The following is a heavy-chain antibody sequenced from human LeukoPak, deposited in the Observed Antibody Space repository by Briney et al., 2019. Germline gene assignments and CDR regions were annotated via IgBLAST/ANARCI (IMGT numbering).Heavy chain of an antibody. Sequence: SETLSLTCTVSGGSISSGGYYWSWIRQHPGKGLEWIGYIYYSGSTYYNPSLKSRVTISVDTSKNQFSLKLSSVTAADTAVYSCAGHPEYVSSTSCFGGGSCYPRGQGTLFTVPQ. CDR1: GGSISSGGYY. V-gene: IGHV4-31*03. D-gene: IGHD2-2*01. J-gene: IGHJ5*02. CDR2: IYYSGST. CDR3: AGHPEYVSSTSCFGGGSCYP.